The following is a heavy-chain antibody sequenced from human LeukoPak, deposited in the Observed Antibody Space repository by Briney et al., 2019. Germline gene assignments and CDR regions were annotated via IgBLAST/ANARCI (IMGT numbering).Heavy chain of an antibody. CDR2: IYSGGST. J-gene: IGHJ5*02. D-gene: IGHD3-10*01. CDR1: GLTVSSNY. Sequence: GGSLRLPCAASGLTVSSNYMSWVRQAPGKGLEWVSVIYSGGSTYYADSVKGRFTISRDNSKNTLYLQMNSLRAEDTAVYYCARAYYFESWFDPWGQGTLVTVSS. CDR3: ARAYYFESWFDP. V-gene: IGHV3-66*01.